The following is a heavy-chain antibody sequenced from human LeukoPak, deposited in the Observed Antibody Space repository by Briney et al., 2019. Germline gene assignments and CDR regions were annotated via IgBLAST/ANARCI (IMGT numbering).Heavy chain of an antibody. Sequence: GGSLRLSCTASESTFDHAMHWVRQTPGKGLEWVSGIGWNSARTGYADSVRGRFTISRDNAKNSLYLQMNSLRAEDTAVYYCARVRTIFGVVSPFEYWGQGTLVTVSS. D-gene: IGHD3-3*01. V-gene: IGHV3-9*01. J-gene: IGHJ4*02. CDR3: ARVRTIFGVVSPFEY. CDR2: IGWNSART. CDR1: ESTFDHA.